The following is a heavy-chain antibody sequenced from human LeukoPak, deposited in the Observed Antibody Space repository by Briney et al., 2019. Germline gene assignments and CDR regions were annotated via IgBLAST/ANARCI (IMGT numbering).Heavy chain of an antibody. Sequence: GASVKVYCKASGYTFTSYGISWVRQAPGQGLEWMGWISAYNGNTNYAQKLQGRVTMTTDTSTSTAYMELRSLRPDDTAVYYCARRLAKRMAFDPWGQGTLVTVSS. D-gene: IGHD3-3*02. CDR1: GYTFTSYG. CDR3: ARRLAKRMAFDP. CDR2: ISAYNGNT. J-gene: IGHJ5*02. V-gene: IGHV1-18*01.